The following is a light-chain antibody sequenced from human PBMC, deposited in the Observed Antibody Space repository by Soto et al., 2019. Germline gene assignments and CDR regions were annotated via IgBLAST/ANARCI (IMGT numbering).Light chain of an antibody. V-gene: IGKV1-5*01. Sequence: DIQMTQSPSTLSASGGDRITITCRASQSISTWLAWYQQKPGKAPKLLIYDASTLESGVPSRFSGSGSGTEFTLTISSLQPDDFATYYCQQYKTYSLGQGTKVDIK. CDR3: QQYKTYS. CDR1: QSISTW. CDR2: DAS. J-gene: IGKJ1*01.